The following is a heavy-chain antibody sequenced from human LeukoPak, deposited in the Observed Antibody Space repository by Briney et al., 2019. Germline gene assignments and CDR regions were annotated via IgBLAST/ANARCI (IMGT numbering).Heavy chain of an antibody. CDR1: GGSFSGYY. D-gene: IGHD6-6*01. CDR2: INHSGST. Sequence: PSETLSLTCAVYGGSFSGYYWSWIRQPPGKGLEWIGEINHSGSTNYNPSLKSRVTISVDTSKNQFSLKLSSVTAADTAVYYCARGLYGSSSTQFDYWGQGTLVTVSS. V-gene: IGHV4-34*01. CDR3: ARGLYGSSSTQFDY. J-gene: IGHJ4*02.